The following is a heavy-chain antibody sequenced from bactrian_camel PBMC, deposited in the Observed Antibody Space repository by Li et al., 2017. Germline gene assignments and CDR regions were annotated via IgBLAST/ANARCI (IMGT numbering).Heavy chain of an antibody. Sequence: HVQLVESGGDSVQYGGSLNLSCLASGDTNEKDWMYWVRQAPGKGLEWVATISDGGDTTHYADSVKGRFTISRDNAKSTVNLRMNSLKPEDTAVYYCVRDRWSGWVTFSIFNHWGQGTQVTVS. D-gene: IGHD5*01. CDR1: GDTNEKDW. CDR2: ISDGGDTT. CDR3: VRDRWSGWVTFSIFNH. J-gene: IGHJ4*01. V-gene: IGHV3S1*01.